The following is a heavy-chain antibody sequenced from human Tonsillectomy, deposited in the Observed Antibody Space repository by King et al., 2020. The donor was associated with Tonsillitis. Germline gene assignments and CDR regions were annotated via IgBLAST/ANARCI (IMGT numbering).Heavy chain of an antibody. CDR3: VQGAGWYFDP. J-gene: IGHJ2*01. CDR1: GVTFSSYY. Sequence: QLVQSGGGLVQPGGSLRLSCAASGVTFSSYYMGWVRQAPGKGLEWVANIKQDGSEKNFVDSVKGRFTISSDNAKNSADLQMNSLRVEDTAVYYCVQGAGWYFDPWGRGTQVTVSS. D-gene: IGHD1-1*01. CDR2: IKQDGSEK. V-gene: IGHV3-7*01.